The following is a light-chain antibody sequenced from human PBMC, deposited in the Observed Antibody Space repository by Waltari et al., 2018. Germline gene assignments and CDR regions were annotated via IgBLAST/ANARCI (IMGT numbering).Light chain of an antibody. CDR3: LQQSNYPWT. CDR2: ATS. V-gene: IGKV1-6*01. CDR1: QDIRND. Sequence: AVQMTQSPSSLSASVGDRVTITCRTSQDIRNDLGWYQYKSGRAPKLLIFATSTLQSGVPSRVSGRGSGTGFALTISSLQPEDSATYYCLQQSNYPWTFGQGTKVEI. J-gene: IGKJ1*01.